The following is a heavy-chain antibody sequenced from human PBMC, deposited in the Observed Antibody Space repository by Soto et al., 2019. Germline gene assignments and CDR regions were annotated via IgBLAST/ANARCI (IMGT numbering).Heavy chain of an antibody. Sequence: GESLKISCKGSGYSFTSYWIGWVRQMPGKGLEWMGIIYPGDSDTRYSPSFQGQVTISADKSISTAYLQWSSLKASDTAMYYCAGLGLGSGYDSWFDPWGQGTLVTVSS. D-gene: IGHD5-12*01. CDR1: GYSFTSYW. V-gene: IGHV5-51*01. J-gene: IGHJ5*02. CDR2: IYPGDSDT. CDR3: AGLGLGSGYDSWFDP.